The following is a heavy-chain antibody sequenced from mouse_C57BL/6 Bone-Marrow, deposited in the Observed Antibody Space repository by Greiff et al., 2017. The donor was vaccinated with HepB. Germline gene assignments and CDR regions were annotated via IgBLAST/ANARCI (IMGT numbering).Heavy chain of an antibody. CDR3: ARGYYYGSSNFDY. D-gene: IGHD1-1*01. Sequence: EVQLQQSGPELVKPGASVKMSCKASGYTFTDYNMHWVKQSHGKSLEWIGYINPNNGGTSYNQKFKGKATLTVNKSSSTAYMELRSLTSEDSAVYYCARGYYYGSSNFDYWGQGTTLTVSS. J-gene: IGHJ2*01. V-gene: IGHV1-22*01. CDR2: INPNNGGT. CDR1: GYTFTDYN.